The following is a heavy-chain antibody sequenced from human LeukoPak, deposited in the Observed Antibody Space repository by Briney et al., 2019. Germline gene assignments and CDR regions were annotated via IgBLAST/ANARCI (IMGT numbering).Heavy chain of an antibody. J-gene: IGHJ5*02. Sequence: SETLSLTCTVSGGSISSSSYYWGWLRQPPGKGLEWIGSIYYSGSTYYNPSLKSRVTISVDTSKNQFSLKLSSVTAADTAVYYCARPYSSSPWDRFDPWGQGTLVTVSS. CDR1: GGSISSSSYY. CDR3: ARPYSSSPWDRFDP. V-gene: IGHV4-39*01. CDR2: IYYSGST. D-gene: IGHD6-13*01.